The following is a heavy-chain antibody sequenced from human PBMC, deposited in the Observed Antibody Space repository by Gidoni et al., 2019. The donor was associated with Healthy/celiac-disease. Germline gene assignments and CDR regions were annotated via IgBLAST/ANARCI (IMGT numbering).Heavy chain of an antibody. CDR2: LYYRGST. V-gene: IGHV4-31*03. D-gene: IGHD1-1*01. CDR1: VGSISSGGYY. CDR3: ARDFGSTYGMDV. J-gene: IGHJ6*02. Sequence: QVQLQESGPGLVTPSQNLCLTCTVSVGSISSGGYYWIWIRQHPWKGLEWIWYLYYRGSTYYNPSLKSRVTISVDTSKNQFSLKLISLTAADPAVYYCARDFGSTYGMDVWGQGTTVTVSS.